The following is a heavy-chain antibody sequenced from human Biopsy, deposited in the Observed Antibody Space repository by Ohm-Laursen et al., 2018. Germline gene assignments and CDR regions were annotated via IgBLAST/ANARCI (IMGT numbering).Heavy chain of an antibody. D-gene: IGHD3-22*01. V-gene: IGHV3-9*01. J-gene: IGHJ4*02. CDR1: GFTFADYA. Sequence: SSLRLSCSASGFTFADYAMHWVRQAPGKGLEWVSGINWNSNNINYADSVKGRFTISRDNAKNSLYLQMNSLRPEDTALYYCAKGLYDTSGYYISVFDYWGQGTLVTVSS. CDR3: AKGLYDTSGYYISVFDY. CDR2: INWNSNNI.